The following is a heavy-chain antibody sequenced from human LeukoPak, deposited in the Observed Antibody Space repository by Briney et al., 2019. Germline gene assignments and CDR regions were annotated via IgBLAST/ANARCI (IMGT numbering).Heavy chain of an antibody. D-gene: IGHD3-22*01. Sequence: ASVKVSCKASGGTFSTYPITWVRQAPGQGLEWMGRIIPILGISTYAQKFQDRVTITADKSTSTAYMELRSLSSEDTAVYYCARDRTHYYYESSGSFHQDAFDIWGQGTMVTVSS. CDR3: ARDRTHYYYESSGSFHQDAFDI. CDR2: IIPILGIS. J-gene: IGHJ3*02. CDR1: GGTFSTYP. V-gene: IGHV1-69*04.